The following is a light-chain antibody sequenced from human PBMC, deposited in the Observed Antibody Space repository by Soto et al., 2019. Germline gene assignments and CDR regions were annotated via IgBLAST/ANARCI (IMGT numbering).Light chain of an antibody. V-gene: IGKV1-5*01. CDR2: AAS. CDR1: QSISSW. Sequence: DIQMTQSPSTLSASVGDRVSITCRASQSISSWLAWYQQKPGKAPKLLIYAASTLQSGVPSRFSGSGSGTDFTLTIGCLQSEDFATYYCQQYYSYPRTFGQGTKVDIK. J-gene: IGKJ1*01. CDR3: QQYYSYPRT.